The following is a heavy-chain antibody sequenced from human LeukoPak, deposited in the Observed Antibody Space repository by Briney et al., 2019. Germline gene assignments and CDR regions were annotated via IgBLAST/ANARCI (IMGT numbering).Heavy chain of an antibody. D-gene: IGHD3-3*01. Sequence: GGSLRLSCAASGFTFSSYSMNWVRQAPGKGLEWVSSISSSSYIYYADSVKGRFTISRDNAKNSLYLQMNSLRAEDTAVYYCARRYDFWSGYYPIDYWGQGTLVTVSS. CDR2: ISSSSYI. J-gene: IGHJ4*02. CDR1: GFTFSSYS. CDR3: ARRYDFWSGYYPIDY. V-gene: IGHV3-21*01.